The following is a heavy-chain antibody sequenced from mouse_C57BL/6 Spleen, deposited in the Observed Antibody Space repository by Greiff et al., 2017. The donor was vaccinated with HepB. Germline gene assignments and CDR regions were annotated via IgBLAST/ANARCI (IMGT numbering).Heavy chain of an antibody. CDR1: GYSITSGYY. D-gene: IGHD2-5*01. V-gene: IGHV3-6*01. CDR3: ARDVDYSNYFDY. J-gene: IGHJ2*01. CDR2: ISYDGSN. Sequence: VQLQQSGPGLVKPSQSLSLTCSVTGYSITSGYYWNWIRQFPGNKLEWMGYISYDGSNNYNPSLKNRISITRDTSTNQCFLKLNSVTTEDTATYYCARDVDYSNYFDYWGQGTTLTVSS.